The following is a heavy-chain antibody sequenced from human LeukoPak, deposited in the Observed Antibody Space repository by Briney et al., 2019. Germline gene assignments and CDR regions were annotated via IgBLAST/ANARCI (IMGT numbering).Heavy chain of an antibody. CDR1: GYSFTGYW. CDR2: ISPGDSDT. CDR3: ARRHPVARGFDI. Sequence: GESLKISCKASGYSFTGYWIGWVRQIPGKSLEWMALISPGDSDTRYNPSFQGQVTISADTSITTAYLQWGSLKASDTAIYYCARRHPVARGFDIWGQGTMVTVSS. V-gene: IGHV5-51*01. J-gene: IGHJ3*02.